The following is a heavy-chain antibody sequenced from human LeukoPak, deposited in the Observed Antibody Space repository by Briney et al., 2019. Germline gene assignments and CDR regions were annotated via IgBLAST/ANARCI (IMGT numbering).Heavy chain of an antibody. CDR1: GFTFSSYS. CDR3: ARDFRMGATDYDAFDI. CDR2: ISSSSSTI. V-gene: IGHV3-48*01. Sequence: GGSLRLSCAASGFTFSSYSMNWVRQAPGKGLEWVSYISSSSSTIYYADSVKGRFTISRDNAKNSLYLQMNSLRAEDTAVYYCARDFRMGATDYDAFDIWGQGTMVTVSS. D-gene: IGHD1-26*01. J-gene: IGHJ3*02.